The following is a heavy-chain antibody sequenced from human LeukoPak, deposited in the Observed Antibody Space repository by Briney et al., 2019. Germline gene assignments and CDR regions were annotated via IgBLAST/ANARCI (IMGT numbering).Heavy chain of an antibody. V-gene: IGHV1-8*01. D-gene: IGHD3-10*01. CDR3: ARGFSYGSGSYNNYYYYGMDV. Sequence: ASVKVSCKASGYTFTSYDINWVRQATGQGLEWMGWMNPSSGNTGYAQKFQGRVTMTRNTSISTAYMELSSLRSEDTAVYYCARGFSYGSGSYNNYYYYGMDVWGQATTVTVSS. CDR1: GYTFTSYD. J-gene: IGHJ6*02. CDR2: MNPSSGNT.